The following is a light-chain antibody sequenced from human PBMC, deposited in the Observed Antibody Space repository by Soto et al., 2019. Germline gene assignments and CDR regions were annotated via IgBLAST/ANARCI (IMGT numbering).Light chain of an antibody. CDR3: QQFGSSPGFT. CDR2: GTS. V-gene: IGKV3-20*01. CDR1: QNINSRY. Sequence: EIVLTQSPGTLSFSPGERATLSCRASQNINSRYLAWYQQKPGQAPRLLIYGTSSRATGIPDRFSGSGSGTDFTLTIRRLDPEDFAVYYCQQFGSSPGFTFGPGTKLDIK. J-gene: IGKJ3*01.